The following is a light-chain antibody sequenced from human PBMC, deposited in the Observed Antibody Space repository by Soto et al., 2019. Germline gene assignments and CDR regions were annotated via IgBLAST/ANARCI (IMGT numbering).Light chain of an antibody. CDR3: QQYGSPLWT. J-gene: IGKJ1*01. CDR2: GES. V-gene: IGKV3-20*01. CDR1: QSVIGTY. Sequence: EIVLTQSPGTLSLSPGDRATLSCRASQSVIGTYLAWYQQKPGQPPRLLIYGESIRATGIPDRFSGRGSGTDLPLTISRLEPEDFAVYYCQQYGSPLWTFGQGTKVEI.